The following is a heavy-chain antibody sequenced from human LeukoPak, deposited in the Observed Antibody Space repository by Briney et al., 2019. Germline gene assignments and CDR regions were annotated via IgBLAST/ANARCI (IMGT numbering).Heavy chain of an antibody. CDR1: GYSISSGYH. Sequence: PSETLSLTCTVSGYSISSGYHWGWIRQPPGKGLEWIGSIYHSGSTYYNPSLKSRVTISVDTSKNQFSLKLSSVTAADTAVYYCARDDGHRSRHFDYWGQGTLVTVSS. CDR2: IYHSGST. V-gene: IGHV4-38-2*02. D-gene: IGHD5-24*01. CDR3: ARDDGHRSRHFDY. J-gene: IGHJ4*02.